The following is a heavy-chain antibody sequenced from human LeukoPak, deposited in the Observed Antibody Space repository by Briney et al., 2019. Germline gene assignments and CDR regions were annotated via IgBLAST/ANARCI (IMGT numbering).Heavy chain of an antibody. CDR3: ARGPNYVWGSYRYFDY. V-gene: IGHV4-30-4*01. CDR1: GASISSGDYY. CDR2: IYYSGTT. J-gene: IGHJ4*02. D-gene: IGHD3-16*02. Sequence: SETLSLTCTVSGASISSGDYYWSWIRQPPGKGLEWIGYIYYSGTTNYNPSLKTRVTISVDTSKNQFSLKLSSVTAADTAVYYCARGPNYVWGSYRYFDYWGQGILVTVS.